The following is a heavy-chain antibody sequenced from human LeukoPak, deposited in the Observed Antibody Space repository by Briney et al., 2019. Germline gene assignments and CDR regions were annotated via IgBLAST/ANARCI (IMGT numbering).Heavy chain of an antibody. CDR2: IYHSGST. CDR3: ARGGYCGGDCPLDY. Sequence: SETLSLTCTVSGYSISSGYYWGWIRQPPGKGLEWIGSIYHSGSTYYNPSLKSRVTISVDTSENQFSLKLSSVTAADTAVYYCARGGYCGGDCPLDYWGQGTLVTVSS. V-gene: IGHV4-38-2*02. CDR1: GYSISSGYY. D-gene: IGHD2-21*02. J-gene: IGHJ4*02.